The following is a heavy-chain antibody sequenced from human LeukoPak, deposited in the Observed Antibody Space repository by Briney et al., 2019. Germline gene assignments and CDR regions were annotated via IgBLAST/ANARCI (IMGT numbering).Heavy chain of an antibody. J-gene: IGHJ4*02. CDR3: ARDILTGYTHSTDFDY. D-gene: IGHD3-9*01. V-gene: IGHV4-39*07. Sequence: GSLRLSCAASGFTFSSYEMNWVRQAPGKGLEWIGSIYYSGSTYYNPSLKSRVTISVDTSKNQFSLKLSSVTAADTAVYYCARDILTGYTHSTDFDYWGQGTLVTVSS. CDR1: GFTFSSYE. CDR2: IYYSGST.